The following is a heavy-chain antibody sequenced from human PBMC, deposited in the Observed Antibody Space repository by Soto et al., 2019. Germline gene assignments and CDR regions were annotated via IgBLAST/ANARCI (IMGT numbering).Heavy chain of an antibody. CDR2: IIPIFGTA. CDR3: AAPYGSGSYYNGFDY. CDR1: GGTYSSYA. D-gene: IGHD3-10*01. J-gene: IGHJ4*02. Sequence: QGQLVQCGAEVKKPGSSVKDSCKASGGTYSSYAISWVRHAPGQGLEWMGGIIPIFGTANYAQKFQGRVTITADESTSTAYMELSSLRSEDMAVYYCAAPYGSGSYYNGFDYWGQGTLVTVSS. V-gene: IGHV1-69*12.